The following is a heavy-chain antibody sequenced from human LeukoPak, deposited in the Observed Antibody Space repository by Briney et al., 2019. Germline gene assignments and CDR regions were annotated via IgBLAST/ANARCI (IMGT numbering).Heavy chain of an antibody. V-gene: IGHV4-34*01. J-gene: IGHJ5*02. Sequence: SETLSLTCAVYGGSFSGYYWSWIRQPPGKGLEWIGSIYYSGSTYYNPSLKSRVTISVDTSKNQFSLKLSSVTAADTAVYYCASSYYDFWSGIQNWFDPWGQGTLVTVSS. CDR2: IYYSGST. CDR1: GGSFSGYY. CDR3: ASSYYDFWSGIQNWFDP. D-gene: IGHD3-3*01.